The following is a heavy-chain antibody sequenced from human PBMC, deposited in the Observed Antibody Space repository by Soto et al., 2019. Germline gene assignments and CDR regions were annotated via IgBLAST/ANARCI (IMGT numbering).Heavy chain of an antibody. J-gene: IGHJ4*02. Sequence: QVQLVQSGAEVKKPGSSVKVSCKASGGTFSSYTISWVRQAPGQGLEWMGRIIPILGIANYAQKFQGRVTLTAAKSTSTAYMELSSLRSEDTAVYYCASLDTAMETDYWGQGTLVTVSS. CDR2: IIPILGIA. D-gene: IGHD5-18*01. CDR1: GGTFSSYT. V-gene: IGHV1-69*02. CDR3: ASLDTAMETDY.